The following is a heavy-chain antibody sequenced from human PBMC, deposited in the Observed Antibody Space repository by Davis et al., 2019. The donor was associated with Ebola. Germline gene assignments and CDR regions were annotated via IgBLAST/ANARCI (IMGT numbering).Heavy chain of an antibody. D-gene: IGHD2-2*01. Sequence: GESLKISCAASGFTFSSYSMNWVRQAPGKGLEWVSYISSSSSYIYYADSVKGRFTISRDNAKNSLYLQMNSLRAEDTAVYYCAREVPVATLDYWGQGTLVTVSS. CDR1: GFTFSSYS. CDR2: ISSSSSYI. V-gene: IGHV3-21*05. J-gene: IGHJ4*02. CDR3: AREVPVATLDY.